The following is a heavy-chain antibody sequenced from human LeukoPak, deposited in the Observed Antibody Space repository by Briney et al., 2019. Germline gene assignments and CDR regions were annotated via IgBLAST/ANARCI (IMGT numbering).Heavy chain of an antibody. D-gene: IGHD3-9*01. J-gene: IGHJ5*02. CDR3: ARDQLRYFAWFDP. V-gene: IGHV4-38-2*02. Sequence: PSETLSLTCTVSGYSISSGYYWGWIRQPPGKGLEWIGSIYHSGSTYYNPSLKSRVTISVDTSKNQFSLKLSSVTAADTAVYYCARDQLRYFAWFDPWGQGTLVTVSS. CDR2: IYHSGST. CDR1: GYSISSGYY.